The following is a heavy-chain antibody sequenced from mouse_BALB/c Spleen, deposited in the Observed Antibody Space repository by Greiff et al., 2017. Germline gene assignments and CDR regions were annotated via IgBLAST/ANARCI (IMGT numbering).Heavy chain of an antibody. Sequence: DVKLVESGGGLVKPGGSLKLSCAASGFTFSSYTMSWVRQTPEKRLEWVATISSGGSYTYYPDSVKGRFTISRDNAKNNLYLQMSSLKSEDTAMYYSASWLRRVRYAMDYWGQGTSVTVSS. D-gene: IGHD2-2*01. J-gene: IGHJ4*01. V-gene: IGHV5-6-4*01. CDR1: GFTFSSYT. CDR3: ASWLRRVRYAMDY. CDR2: ISSGGSYT.